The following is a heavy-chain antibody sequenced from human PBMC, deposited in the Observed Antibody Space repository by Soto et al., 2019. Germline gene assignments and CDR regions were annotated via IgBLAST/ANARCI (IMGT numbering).Heavy chain of an antibody. J-gene: IGHJ4*02. D-gene: IGHD3-10*01. CDR3: AKGRGGSGSLTPRVDF. CDR1: GFTFNNYA. Sequence: EVQLLESGGGLVQPGGSLRLSCAASGFTFNNYAMTWVRQAPGKGLEWVSDISGGGDTTSYADSVKGRFTVSRDGSKNTLYLQMRSLRAEDTALYYCAKGRGGSGSLTPRVDFWGQGTLVTVSS. V-gene: IGHV3-23*01. CDR2: ISGGGDTT.